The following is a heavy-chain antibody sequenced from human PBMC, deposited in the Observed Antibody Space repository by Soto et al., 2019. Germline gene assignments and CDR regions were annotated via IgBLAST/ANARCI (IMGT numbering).Heavy chain of an antibody. D-gene: IGHD1-26*01. V-gene: IGHV3-30*18. J-gene: IGHJ4*02. CDR2: ISYDGSNT. CDR1: GFTFSSYG. CDR3: AKEGGLSGSYYISSSYYFDD. Sequence: PGGSLRLSCVASGFTFSSYGMHWVRQAPGKGLEWVAIISYDGSNTYYADSVKGRFTISRDNSKNTLYLQMNSLRAEDTSVYYCAKEGGLSGSYYISSSYYFDDWGQRTLVIVSS.